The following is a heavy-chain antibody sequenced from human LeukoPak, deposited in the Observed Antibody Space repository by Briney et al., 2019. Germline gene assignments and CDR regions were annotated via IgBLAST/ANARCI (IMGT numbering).Heavy chain of an antibody. CDR1: SASITSDDYY. CDR3: ARDSVGATNPFDY. V-gene: IGHV4-30-2*06. D-gene: IGHD1-26*01. J-gene: IGHJ4*02. CDR2: IRHNGDS. Sequence: SETLSLTCSVSSASITSDDYYWTWIRQSPEKGLEWIGYIRHNGDSYSRPSLNSRVTISRDESRNQFSLRLTSVTAADTAVYYCARDSVGATNPFDYWGQGTLVTVSS.